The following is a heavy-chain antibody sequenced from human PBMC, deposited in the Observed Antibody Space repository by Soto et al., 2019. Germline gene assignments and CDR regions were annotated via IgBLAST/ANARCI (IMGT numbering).Heavy chain of an antibody. V-gene: IGHV1-18*04. CDR3: AKTGEYSSPFHWFDP. D-gene: IGHD6-6*01. Sequence: ASVKVSCKASNYTFTSYGISWVRQAPGQGLEWMGWISVYYGNTNYAQKFQDRVTMTTDTSTSTAYLELRSLTSDDTAVYYCAKTGEYSSPFHWFDPWGQGTLVTVSS. J-gene: IGHJ5*02. CDR2: ISVYYGNT. CDR1: NYTFTSYG.